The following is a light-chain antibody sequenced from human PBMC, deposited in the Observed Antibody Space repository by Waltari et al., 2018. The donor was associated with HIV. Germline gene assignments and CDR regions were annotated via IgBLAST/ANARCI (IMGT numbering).Light chain of an antibody. J-gene: IGLJ1*01. CDR2: EVS. V-gene: IGLV2-8*01. CDR1: SSDIGGYNY. Sequence: QSALTQPPSASGSPGQSVTISCTGTSSDIGGYNYVPWYQQHPGNAPKLMIYEVSKRPAGGPERFACAKAGNTASLAVSGLQPEDEADYYCSSYAGSNNFVFGTGTKVTVL. CDR3: SSYAGSNNFV.